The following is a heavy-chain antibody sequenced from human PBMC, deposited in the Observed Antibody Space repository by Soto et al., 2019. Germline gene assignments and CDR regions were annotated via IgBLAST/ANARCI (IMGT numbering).Heavy chain of an antibody. Sequence: CTVSGGSISSGGYYWSWIRQHPGKGLEWIGYIYYSGSTYYNPSLKSRVTISVDTSKNQFSPKLSSVTAADTAVYYCARENGDSSGALDYWGQGTLVTVSS. CDR1: GGSISSGGYY. J-gene: IGHJ4*02. CDR2: IYYSGST. D-gene: IGHD3-22*01. CDR3: ARENGDSSGALDY. V-gene: IGHV4-31*03.